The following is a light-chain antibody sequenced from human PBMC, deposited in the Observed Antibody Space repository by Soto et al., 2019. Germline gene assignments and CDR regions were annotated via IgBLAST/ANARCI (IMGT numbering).Light chain of an antibody. V-gene: IGLV1-40*01. CDR2: GNR. CDR1: SSNLGAGYD. J-gene: IGLJ3*02. CDR3: QAYDYSLTASV. Sequence: QSVLTQPPSVSGAPGQRVTISCTGDSSNLGAGYDVHWYQQLPGAAPKLVIFGNRNRLAWVPERFSGSKSGTSASLAITGLQAEDEAEYCCQAYDYSLTASVFGGGTKPTVL.